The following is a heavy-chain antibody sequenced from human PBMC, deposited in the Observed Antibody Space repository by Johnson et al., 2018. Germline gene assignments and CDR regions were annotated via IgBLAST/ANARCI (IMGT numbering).Heavy chain of an antibody. CDR1: GFIFRGSA. CDR3: TSHRYYYDDINYYPWAFDI. V-gene: IGHV3-73*02. J-gene: IGHJ3*02. D-gene: IGHD3-22*01. Sequence: VQLVESGGGLVQPGGSLKLSCAASGFIFRGSAMHWVRQASGKGLEWVGRIRSKANSYATAYAASVKGRVTISRDDSKNTAYLQMNSLKTEDTAVYYCTSHRYYYDDINYYPWAFDIWGQGTMVTVSS. CDR2: IRSKANSYAT.